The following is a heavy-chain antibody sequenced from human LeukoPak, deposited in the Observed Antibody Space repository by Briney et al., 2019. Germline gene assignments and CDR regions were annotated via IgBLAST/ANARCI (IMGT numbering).Heavy chain of an antibody. J-gene: IGHJ6*02. CDR1: GLSFSGSA. CDR3: TRHSDKYCSGAGCYVYNFYGMDV. D-gene: IGHD2-15*01. CDR2: IRSKANSYVT. V-gene: IGHV3-73*01. Sequence: GGSLRLSCAASGLSFSGSAMHWVRQASGRGLEWLGRIRSKANSYVTAYAASVNGRFFISRDDSRNTAYLQMNGLQTEDTAVYYCTRHSDKYCSGAGCYVYNFYGMDVWGQGTTVTVSS.